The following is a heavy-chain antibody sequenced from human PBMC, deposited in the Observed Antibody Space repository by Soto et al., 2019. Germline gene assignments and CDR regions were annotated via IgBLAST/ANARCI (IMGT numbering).Heavy chain of an antibody. D-gene: IGHD3-3*01. V-gene: IGHV3-33*01. CDR2: IWYDGSNK. CDR3: ARDLGTYYDFWSCYYYYYYYGMDV. CDR1: GFTFSSYG. Sequence: GGSLRLSCAASGFTFSSYGMHWVRQAPGKGLEWVAVIWYDGSNKYYADSVKGRFTISRDNSKNTLYLQMNSLRAEDTAVYYCARDLGTYYDFWSCYYYYYYYGMDVWRQGTTVTVSS. J-gene: IGHJ6*02.